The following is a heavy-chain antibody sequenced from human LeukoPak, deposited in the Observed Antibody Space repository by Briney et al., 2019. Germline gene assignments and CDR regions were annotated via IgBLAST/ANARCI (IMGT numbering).Heavy chain of an antibody. Sequence: KVSCKASGYTFTGYYMHWVRQMPGKGLEWMGVIYPGDSDTRYSPSFQGQVTISADKSISTAYLQWNSLKASDTAMYYCARWGDYRYYYYMDVWGKGTTVTVSS. CDR1: GYTFTGYY. CDR2: IYPGDSDT. CDR3: ARWGDYRYYYYMDV. J-gene: IGHJ6*03. V-gene: IGHV5-51*01. D-gene: IGHD4-17*01.